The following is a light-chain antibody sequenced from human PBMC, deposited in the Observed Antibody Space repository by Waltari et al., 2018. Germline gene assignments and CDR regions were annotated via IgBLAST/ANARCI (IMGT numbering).Light chain of an antibody. V-gene: IGLV1-40*01. CDR2: ENN. CDR1: RSNLGAGYY. Sequence: QSVLTQPPSASGAPGQRVTISCTGSRSNLGAGYYVSWYQQFPGTAPKLLIYENNKRPSGASDRFSGSKSGTSASLTITGLQSEDEADYYCSAWDNSLSSGLFGGGTRLTVL. J-gene: IGLJ2*01. CDR3: SAWDNSLSSGL.